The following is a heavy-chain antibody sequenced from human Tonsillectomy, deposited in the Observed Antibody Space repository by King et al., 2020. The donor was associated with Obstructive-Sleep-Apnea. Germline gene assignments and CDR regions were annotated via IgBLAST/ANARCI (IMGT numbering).Heavy chain of an antibody. Sequence: VQLVESGGGVVQPGRSLRLSCAASGFTFSTYEMHWVRQAPGKGLEWVAVISYDGSYKYYADSVKGRFTISRDNSKKTLSLQMNSLTTEDTAVFYCATYGDYPGSSFDYWGQGTLVTVSS. V-gene: IGHV3-30*04. D-gene: IGHD4-17*01. CDR1: GFTFSTYE. CDR2: ISYDGSYK. CDR3: ATYGDYPGSSFDY. J-gene: IGHJ4*02.